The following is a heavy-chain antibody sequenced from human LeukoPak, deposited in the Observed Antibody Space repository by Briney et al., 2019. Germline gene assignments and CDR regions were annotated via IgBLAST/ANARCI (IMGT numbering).Heavy chain of an antibody. Sequence: ASVKVSCKASGGTFSSYAISWVRQAPGQGLEWMGGFDPEDGETIYAQKFQGRVTMTEDTSTDTAYMELSSLRSEDTAVYYCATGLRGWNTYYYDSSGYYGFDYWGQGTLVTVSS. CDR3: ATGLRGWNTYYYDSSGYYGFDY. CDR1: GGTFSSYA. D-gene: IGHD3-22*01. V-gene: IGHV1-24*01. J-gene: IGHJ4*02. CDR2: FDPEDGET.